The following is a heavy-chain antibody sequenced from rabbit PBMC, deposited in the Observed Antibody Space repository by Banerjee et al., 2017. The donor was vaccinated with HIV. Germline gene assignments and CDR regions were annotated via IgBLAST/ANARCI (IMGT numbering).Heavy chain of an antibody. CDR2: IYAGSTDIT. D-gene: IGHD2-1*01. CDR3: ARDRVLYDDYGDYVQGTRLDL. V-gene: IGHV1S40*01. J-gene: IGHJ3*01. Sequence: QSLEESGGDLVKPGASLTLTCTASGFTISSSYWICWVRQAPGKGLEWIACIYAGSTDITYYASWVNGRFTISLDNAQNTVFLQMTSLTAADTATYFCARDRVLYDDYGDYVQGTRLDLWGPGTLVTVS. CDR1: GFTISSSYW.